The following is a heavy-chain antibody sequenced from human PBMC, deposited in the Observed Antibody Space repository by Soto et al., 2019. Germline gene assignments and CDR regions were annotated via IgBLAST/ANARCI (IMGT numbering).Heavy chain of an antibody. CDR1: GGTFSSYA. D-gene: IGHD3-10*01. CDR3: SWVITMVRGVPPAYYYGMDV. CDR2: IIPIFGTA. V-gene: IGHV1-69*06. Sequence: SVKVSCKASGGTFSSYAISWVLQAPGQGLEWMGGIIPIFGTANYAQKFQGRVTITADKSTSTAYMELSSLRSEDTAVYYCSWVITMVRGVPPAYYYGMDVWGQGTTVTV. J-gene: IGHJ6*02.